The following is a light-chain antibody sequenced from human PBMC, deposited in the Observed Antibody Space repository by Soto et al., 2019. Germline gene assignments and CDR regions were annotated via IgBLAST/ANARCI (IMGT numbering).Light chain of an antibody. CDR2: DAS. Sequence: EIVMTQSPATLSVSPGERATIYCRASQSVNIYLAWYQQKPGQAPRLLIYDASTRATGIPATFSGSGSGTQFTLTISSLQSEDFAVYYCQQYNNWPAITFGQGTRLEIK. CDR1: QSVNIY. CDR3: QQYNNWPAIT. J-gene: IGKJ5*01. V-gene: IGKV3D-15*01.